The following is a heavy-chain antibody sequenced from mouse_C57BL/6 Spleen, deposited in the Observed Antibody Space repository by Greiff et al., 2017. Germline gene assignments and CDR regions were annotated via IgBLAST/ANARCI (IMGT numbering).Heavy chain of an antibody. D-gene: IGHD2-4*01. J-gene: IGHJ2*01. CDR3: TTDDYDGADY. V-gene: IGHV14-4*01. CDR1: GFNIKDDY. Sequence: VQLQQSGAELVRPGASVKLSCTASGFNIKDDYMHWVKQRPEQGLEWIGWIDPENGDTEYASKFQGKATITADTSSNTAYLQLSSLTSEDTAVYYCTTDDYDGADYWGQGTTLTVSS. CDR2: IDPENGDT.